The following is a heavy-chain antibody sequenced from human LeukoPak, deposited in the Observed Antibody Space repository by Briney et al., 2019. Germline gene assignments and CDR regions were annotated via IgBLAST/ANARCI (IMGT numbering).Heavy chain of an antibody. D-gene: IGHD1-26*01. Sequence: PGGTLRLSCAASGFTFSSYSMSWVRQAPGKGLEWVSAISGSGGSTYYADSVKGRFTISRDNSKNMLYLQMNSLRPDDTAVYYCAKDLGRVGATDYWGQGTLVTVSS. CDR2: ISGSGGST. CDR3: AKDLGRVGATDY. CDR1: GFTFSSYS. V-gene: IGHV3-23*01. J-gene: IGHJ4*02.